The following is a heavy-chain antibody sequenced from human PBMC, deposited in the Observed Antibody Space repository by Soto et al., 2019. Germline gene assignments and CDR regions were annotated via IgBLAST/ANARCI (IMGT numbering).Heavy chain of an antibody. V-gene: IGHV3-23*01. CDR1: GFTFSSYA. D-gene: IGHD3-3*01. CDR3: AKDTYDFWSGYYTGYFDY. Sequence: EVQLLESGGGLVQPGGSLRLSCAASGFTFSSYAMSWVRQAPGKGLEWVSAISGSGGSTHYADSVKGRFTISRDNSKNTLYLQMNSLRAEDTAVYYCAKDTYDFWSGYYTGYFDYWGQGTLVTVSS. CDR2: ISGSGGST. J-gene: IGHJ4*02.